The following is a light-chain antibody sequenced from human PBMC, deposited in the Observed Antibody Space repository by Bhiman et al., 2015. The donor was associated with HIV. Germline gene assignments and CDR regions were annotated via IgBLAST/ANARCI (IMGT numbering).Light chain of an antibody. Sequence: SYELTQPPSVSVAPGKSASITCGGNNIESKSVHWYQKRPGQAPVLVIKYSSDRPSGIPERFSGSNSGNTATLTISGTQATDEADYYCQAWDSSTEVFGTGTKVTVL. CDR3: QAWDSSTEV. CDR2: YSS. V-gene: IGLV3-21*01. J-gene: IGLJ1*01. CDR1: NIESKS.